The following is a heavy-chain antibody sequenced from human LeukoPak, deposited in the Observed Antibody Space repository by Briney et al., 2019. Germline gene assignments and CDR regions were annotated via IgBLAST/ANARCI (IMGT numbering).Heavy chain of an antibody. CDR1: GYTFTSYD. V-gene: IGHV1-8*01. CDR3: ARGGELLWFGELYSNWFDP. Sequence: ASVKVSCTASGYTFTSYDIHWVRQATGQGLEWMGWMNPNSGNTGYAQKFQGRVTMTRNTSISTAYMELSSLRSEDTAVYYCARGGELLWFGELYSNWFDPWGQGTLVTVSS. CDR2: MNPNSGNT. D-gene: IGHD3-10*01. J-gene: IGHJ5*02.